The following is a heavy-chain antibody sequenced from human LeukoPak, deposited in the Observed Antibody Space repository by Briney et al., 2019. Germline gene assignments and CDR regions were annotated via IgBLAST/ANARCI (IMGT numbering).Heavy chain of an antibody. J-gene: IGHJ4*02. Sequence: GGSLRLSCAASGFTFSDYYMTWIRQAPGKGLEWVAYISSGGTNIYYADSVKGRFTISRVNAKNSVYLHMNSLRAEDTAVYYCARGVGCCTNGVCSYWGQGTLVTVSS. CDR1: GFTFSDYY. CDR3: ARGVGCCTNGVCSY. V-gene: IGHV3-11*01. D-gene: IGHD2-8*01. CDR2: ISSGGTNI.